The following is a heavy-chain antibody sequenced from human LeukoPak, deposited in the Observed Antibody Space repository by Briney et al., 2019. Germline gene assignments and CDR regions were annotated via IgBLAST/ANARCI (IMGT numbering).Heavy chain of an antibody. CDR3: ARQRSTAYYDSSGLPYDAFDI. CDR2: IYPGDSDT. Sequence: GESLKISCKGSGYSFTSYWIGWVRPMPGKGLAWMGIIYPGDSDTRYSPSFQGQVTISADKSISTAYLQWSSLKASDTAMYYCARQRSTAYYDSSGLPYDAFDIWGQGTMVTVSS. CDR1: GYSFTSYW. J-gene: IGHJ3*02. V-gene: IGHV5-51*01. D-gene: IGHD3-22*01.